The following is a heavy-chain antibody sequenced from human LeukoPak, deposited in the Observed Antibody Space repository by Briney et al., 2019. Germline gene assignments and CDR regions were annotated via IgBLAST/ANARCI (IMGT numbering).Heavy chain of an antibody. D-gene: IGHD4-11*01. V-gene: IGHV4-59*01. Sequence: SETLSLTCTVSGGSISSYYWSWIRQPPGKGLEWIGYIYYSGSTNYNPSLKSRVTISVDTSKNQFSLKLSSVTAAGTAVYYCARLQTDAFDIWGQGTMVTVSS. CDR2: IYYSGST. CDR3: ARLQTDAFDI. J-gene: IGHJ3*02. CDR1: GGSISSYY.